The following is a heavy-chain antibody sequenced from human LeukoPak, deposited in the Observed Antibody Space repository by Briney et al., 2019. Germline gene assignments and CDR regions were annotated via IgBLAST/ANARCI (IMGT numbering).Heavy chain of an antibody. J-gene: IGHJ4*02. CDR2: IIPIFGTA. CDR1: GGTFSSYA. CDR3: AKDQDSEGVYYFDY. Sequence: SVKVSCKASGGTFSSYAISWVRQAPGQGLEWMGGIIPIFGTANYAQKFQGRVTITADESTSTAYMELSSLRSEDTAVYYCAKDQDSEGVYYFDYWGQGTLVTVSS. V-gene: IGHV1-69*13. D-gene: IGHD3-16*01.